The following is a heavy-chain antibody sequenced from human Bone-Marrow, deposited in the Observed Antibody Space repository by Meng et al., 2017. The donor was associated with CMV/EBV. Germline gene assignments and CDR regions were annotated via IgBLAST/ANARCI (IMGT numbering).Heavy chain of an antibody. CDR2: ISGSGGST. V-gene: IGHV3-23*01. J-gene: IGHJ4*02. CDR3: AKDRRSGGPRDFDY. D-gene: IGHD6-19*01. Sequence: GGSLRLSCEASGFTFDDYGMSWVRQAPGKGLEWVSGISGSGGSTYYADSVKGRFTISRDNSKNTLSLQMNTLRAEDTAVNYCAKDRRSGGPRDFDYWGQGTLVTVSS. CDR1: GFTFDDYG.